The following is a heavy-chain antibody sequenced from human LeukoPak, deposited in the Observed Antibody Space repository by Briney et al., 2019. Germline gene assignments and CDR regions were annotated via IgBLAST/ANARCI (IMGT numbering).Heavy chain of an antibody. J-gene: IGHJ4*02. D-gene: IGHD4-23*01. CDR1: GFTFSSYA. V-gene: IGHV3-23*01. CDR2: ISGSGGGT. CDR3: AQFGLAVVTDSSDY. Sequence: GGSLRLSCAASGFTFSSYAMRWVRQAPRKGLEWVSAISGSGGGTYYADSVKGRVTLSRDNSKNTLYLQIKSARAEDTAVYYCAQFGLAVVTDSSDYWGQGTLVTVSS.